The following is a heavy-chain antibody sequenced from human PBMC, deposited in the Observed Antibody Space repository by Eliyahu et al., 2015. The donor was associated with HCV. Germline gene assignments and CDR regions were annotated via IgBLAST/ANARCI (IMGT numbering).Heavy chain of an antibody. CDR3: ARHVVKPPSPIDY. D-gene: IGHD6-6*01. CDR1: GYTFTSHW. J-gene: IGHJ4*02. V-gene: IGHV5-51*01. CDR2: IYPGDSDT. Sequence: EVQLVQSGAEVKKPGESLKISCKGFGYTFTSHWIAWVRQMPGKGLEWMGIIYPGDSDTRYSPSFQGQVTISADKSIRTAYLQWSSLKASDTALYYCARHVVKPPSPIDYWGQGTPVTVSS.